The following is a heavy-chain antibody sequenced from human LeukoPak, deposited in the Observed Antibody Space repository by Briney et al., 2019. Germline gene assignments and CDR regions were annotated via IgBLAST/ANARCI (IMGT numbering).Heavy chain of an antibody. V-gene: IGHV4-34*01. Sequence: SETLSLTCAVYGGSFSGYYWSWIRQPPGKGLEWIGEINHSGSTNYNPSLKSRVTISVDTSKNQFSLKLSSVTAADTAVYYCASGGNDSSGYYIGESYWYFDLWGRGTLVTVSS. CDR3: ASGGNDSSGYYIGESYWYFDL. J-gene: IGHJ2*01. D-gene: IGHD3-22*01. CDR2: INHSGST. CDR1: GGSFSGYY.